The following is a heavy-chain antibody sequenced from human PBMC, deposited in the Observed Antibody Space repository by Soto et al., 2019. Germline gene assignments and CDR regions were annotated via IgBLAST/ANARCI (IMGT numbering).Heavy chain of an antibody. CDR2: IIPMFGTA. Sequence: GASVKVSCKAPGGTFSTYSISCVRQAPGQGLEWMGGIIPMFGTANYAQRFQDRVTITADESTNTVYMELSSLRSEDTAVYYCARHAKMTTVRRFDYWGQGTLVTVSS. D-gene: IGHD4-17*01. CDR3: ARHAKMTTVRRFDY. J-gene: IGHJ4*02. CDR1: GGTFSTYS. V-gene: IGHV1-69*13.